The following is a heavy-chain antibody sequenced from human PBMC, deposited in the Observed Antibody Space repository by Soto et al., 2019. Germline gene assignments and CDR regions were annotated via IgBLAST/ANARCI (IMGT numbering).Heavy chain of an antibody. V-gene: IGHV1-18*01. Sequence: ASVKVSCKASGYTFSNYCISWVRQAPGQGLEWMGWISGYNGNTNYAQNFQGRVTMTADPSTRTAYMDLRSLISDDTAVYFCARKSSSSSWFDPWGQGTLVTVSS. CDR1: GYTFSNYC. D-gene: IGHD6-6*01. J-gene: IGHJ5*02. CDR2: ISGYNGNT. CDR3: ARKSSSSSWFDP.